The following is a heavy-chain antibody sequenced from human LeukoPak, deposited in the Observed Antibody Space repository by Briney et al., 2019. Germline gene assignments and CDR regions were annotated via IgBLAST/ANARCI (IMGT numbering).Heavy chain of an antibody. CDR1: GFTFGDYA. CDR2: IRSKAYGGTT. D-gene: IGHD6-13*01. V-gene: IGHV3-49*03. CDR3: ARDFSSSWYGTTDF. J-gene: IGHJ4*02. Sequence: PGGSLRLSCTASGFTFGDYAMSWFRQAPGKGLEWVGFIRSKAYGGTTEYAASVKGRFTISRDDSKSIAYLQMNSLKTEDTAVYYCARDFSSSWYGTTDFWGQGTLVTVSS.